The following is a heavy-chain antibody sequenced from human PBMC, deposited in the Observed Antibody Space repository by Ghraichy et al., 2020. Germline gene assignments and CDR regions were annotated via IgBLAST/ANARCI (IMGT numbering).Heavy chain of an antibody. Sequence: GGSLRLSCAASGFTFSNAWMSWVRQAPGKGLEWVGRIKSKTAGGTTDYAAPGKGRFNISRDDTKNTLYLKMNSLKTEDTAVYYFTTDGDSIAVADERVYWGQGTMVTVSS. J-gene: IGHJ4*02. D-gene: IGHD6-19*01. CDR3: TTDGDSIAVADERVY. CDR2: IKSKTAGGTT. V-gene: IGHV3-15*01. CDR1: GFTFSNAW.